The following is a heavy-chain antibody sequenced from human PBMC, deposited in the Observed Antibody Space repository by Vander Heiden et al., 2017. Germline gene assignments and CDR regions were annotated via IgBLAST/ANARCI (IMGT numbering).Heavy chain of an antibody. V-gene: IGHV3-23*01. Sequence: EVQLLESGGGLVQPGGSLRLSCAASGFTFSSYAMSWVRQAPGKGLEWVSAISGSGGSTYYADSVKGRVTISRDNSKNTLYLQMNSLRAEHTAVYYCAKSLTEGYYDSTDAFDIWGQGTMVTVSS. D-gene: IGHD3-22*01. CDR2: ISGSGGST. J-gene: IGHJ3*02. CDR1: GFTFSSYA. CDR3: AKSLTEGYYDSTDAFDI.